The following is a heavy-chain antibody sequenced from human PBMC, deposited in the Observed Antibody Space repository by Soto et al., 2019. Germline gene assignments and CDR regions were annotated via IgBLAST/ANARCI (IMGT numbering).Heavy chain of an antibody. CDR2: INPSGGST. Sequence: EASVKVSCKTSGYSFTSYFMHWVRQAPGQGLEWMGIINPSGGSTNYAQKLQGRVSMTRDRSTSTVHMELSSLRSDDTAMYYCAREYGNYDSSGYYAYWGQGTLVTVSS. CDR3: AREYGNYDSSGYYAY. J-gene: IGHJ4*02. D-gene: IGHD3-22*01. V-gene: IGHV1-46*01. CDR1: GYSFTSYF.